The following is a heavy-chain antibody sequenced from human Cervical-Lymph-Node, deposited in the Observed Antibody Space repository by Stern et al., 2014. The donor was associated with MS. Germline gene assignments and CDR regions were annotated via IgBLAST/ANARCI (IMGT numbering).Heavy chain of an antibody. J-gene: IGHJ6*02. V-gene: IGHV1-69*01. Sequence: VQLEESGAEVKKPGSSVKVSCKASGATFSSSPISWVRQAPGQGLEWLGGINPILGPADFAQKFQGRVTITANESTTTAYMELSSLTSEDTAVYYCAAGGALPYYYYYAMDVWGQGTTVTVSS. CDR3: AAGGALPYYYYYAMDV. CDR2: INPILGPA. D-gene: IGHD4-23*01. CDR1: GATFSSSP.